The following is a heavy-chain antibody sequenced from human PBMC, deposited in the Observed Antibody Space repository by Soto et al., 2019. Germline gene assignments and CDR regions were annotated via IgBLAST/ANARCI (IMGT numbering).Heavy chain of an antibody. CDR3: AREYNWNDVRYGMDV. J-gene: IGHJ6*02. CDR2: IIPIFGTA. V-gene: IGHV1-69*01. D-gene: IGHD1-20*01. Sequence: QVQLVQSGAEVKKPGSSVKVSCKASGGTFSSYAICWVRQAPGQGLGWMGGIIPIFGTANYAQKFQGRVTITADESTSTAYMELSSLRSEDTAVYFCAREYNWNDVRYGMDVWGQGTTVTVSS. CDR1: GGTFSSYA.